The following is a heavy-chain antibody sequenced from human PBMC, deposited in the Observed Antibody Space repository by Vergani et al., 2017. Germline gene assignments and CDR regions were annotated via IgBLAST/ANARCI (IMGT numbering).Heavy chain of an antibody. J-gene: IGHJ4*02. CDR3: ARSRIYYGAGSPDY. V-gene: IGHV4-61*08. CDR1: GGSISSGDYY. CDR2: VSFRGDT. Sequence: QVQLQESGPGLVKPSQTLSLTCSASGGSISSGDYYWSWIRQPPGKGLEWMGYVSFRGDTLYDPSVKGRMTISLNTSSNQFSLYLTSVTAADTAVYYCARSRIYYGAGSPDYWGQGTLVTVSS. D-gene: IGHD3-10*01.